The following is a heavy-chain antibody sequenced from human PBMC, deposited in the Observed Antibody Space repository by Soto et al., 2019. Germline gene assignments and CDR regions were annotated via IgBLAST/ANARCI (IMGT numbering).Heavy chain of an antibody. CDR3: AGHGGYSY. D-gene: IGHD2-15*01. CDR2: FSSGSSDT. V-gene: IGHV3-23*01. Sequence: EVQLLESGGGLVQAGGSLRLSCAATVFTVRTNGMSWVRQAPGKGLEWVASFSSGSSDTHYADSLKGRFAISRDNSKNTLYLQMNSLRVEDTALYYCAGHGGYSYLGQGTLVTVSS. CDR1: VFTVRTNG. J-gene: IGHJ4*02.